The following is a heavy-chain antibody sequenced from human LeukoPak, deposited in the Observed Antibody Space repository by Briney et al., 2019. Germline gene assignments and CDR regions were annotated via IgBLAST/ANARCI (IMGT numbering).Heavy chain of an antibody. V-gene: IGHV3-74*01. CDR3: ARGGVSAGGNFDY. CDR2: INSDGSST. CDR1: GFTSSSYW. J-gene: IGHJ4*02. Sequence: GGSLRLSCAASGFTSSSYWMHWVRQAPGKGLVWVSRINSDGSSTSYADSVKGRFTISRDNANNSLFLQMNSLRAEDTAVYYCARGGVSAGGNFDYWGQGTLVTVSS. D-gene: IGHD1-14*01.